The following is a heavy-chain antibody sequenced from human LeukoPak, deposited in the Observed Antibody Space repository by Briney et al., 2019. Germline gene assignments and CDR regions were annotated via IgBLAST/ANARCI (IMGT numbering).Heavy chain of an antibody. Sequence: GGSLRLSCAASGFTFSSYSMNWVRQAPGKGLEWVSSISTSSSYIYYADSVKGRFTISRDNAKNSLYLQMNGLRAEDTAVYYCARESYSSSGNDYWGQGTPVTVSS. D-gene: IGHD6-6*01. V-gene: IGHV3-21*01. CDR1: GFTFSSYS. CDR3: ARESYSSSGNDY. CDR2: ISTSSSYI. J-gene: IGHJ4*02.